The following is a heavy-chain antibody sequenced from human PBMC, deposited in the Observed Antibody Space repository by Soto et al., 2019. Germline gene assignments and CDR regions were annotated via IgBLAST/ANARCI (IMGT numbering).Heavy chain of an antibody. CDR3: ARDKGLGARRRVFGY. V-gene: IGHV3-21*01. CDR2: ISSSSSYI. J-gene: IGHJ4*02. CDR1: GFTFSSYS. D-gene: IGHD1-26*01. Sequence: PGGSLXLSCAASGFTFSSYSMNWVRQAPGKGLEWVSSISSSSSYIYYADSVKGRFTISRDNAKNSLYLQMNSLRAKDTAVYYYARDKGLGARRRVFGYWGQGT.